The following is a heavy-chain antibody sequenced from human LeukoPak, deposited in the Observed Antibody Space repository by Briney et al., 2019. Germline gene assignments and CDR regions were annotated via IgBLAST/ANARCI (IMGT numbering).Heavy chain of an antibody. CDR2: INPNSGGT. V-gene: IGHV1-2*02. Sequence: ASVKVSCKASGYTFTGYYMHWVRQAPGQGLEWMGGINPNSGGTNYAQKFQGRVTMTRDTSISTAYMELSRLRSDDTAVYYCATSLEMATIREDDAFDIWGQGTMVTVSS. CDR1: GYTFTGYY. D-gene: IGHD5-24*01. CDR3: ATSLEMATIREDDAFDI. J-gene: IGHJ3*02.